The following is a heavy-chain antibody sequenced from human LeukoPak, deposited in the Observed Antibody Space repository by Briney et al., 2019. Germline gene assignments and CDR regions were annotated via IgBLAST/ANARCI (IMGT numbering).Heavy chain of an antibody. CDR1: GGSISSYY. V-gene: IGHV4-59*08. Sequence: PSETLSLTCTVSGGSISSYYWSWIRQPPGKGLEWIGYIYYSGSTNYNPSLKSRVTISVDASKNQFSLKLSSVTAADTAVYYCARRGYSPTVFDYWGQGTLVTVSS. CDR3: ARRGYSPTVFDY. J-gene: IGHJ4*02. D-gene: IGHD5-18*01. CDR2: IYYSGST.